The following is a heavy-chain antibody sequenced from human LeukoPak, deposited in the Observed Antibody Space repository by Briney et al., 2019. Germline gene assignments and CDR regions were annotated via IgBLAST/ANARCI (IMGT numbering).Heavy chain of an antibody. D-gene: IGHD6-19*01. J-gene: IGHJ6*02. Sequence: PSETLSLTCTVSGASVTSYYWTWIRQPPGEGLEWVGYIYYTGDTKANPSLKRRVTMSVDRSKNQFSLRLTSVTAADTAVYSCAREGVAGTLGLDVWGQGTTVTVSS. CDR3: AREGVAGTLGLDV. V-gene: IGHV4-59*02. CDR2: IYYTGDT. CDR1: GASVTSYY.